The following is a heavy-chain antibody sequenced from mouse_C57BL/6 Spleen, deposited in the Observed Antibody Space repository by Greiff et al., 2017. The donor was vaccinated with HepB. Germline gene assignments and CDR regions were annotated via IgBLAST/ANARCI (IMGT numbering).Heavy chain of an antibody. CDR1: GFTFSDYG. V-gene: IGHV5-17*01. D-gene: IGHD1-1*01. Sequence: EVHLVESGGGLVKPGGSLKLSCAASGFTFSDYGMHWVRQAPEKGLEWVAYISSGSSTIYYADTVKGRFTISRDNAKNTLFLQMTSLRSEDTAMYYCARRDYVAWFAYWGQGTLVTVSA. CDR3: ARRDYVAWFAY. J-gene: IGHJ3*01. CDR2: ISSGSSTI.